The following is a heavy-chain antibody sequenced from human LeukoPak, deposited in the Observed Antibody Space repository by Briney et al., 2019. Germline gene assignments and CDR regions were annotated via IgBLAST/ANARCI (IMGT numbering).Heavy chain of an antibody. CDR1: GFTFSSFY. Sequence: SGGSLRLSCAASGFTFSSFYMNWVRQSPGKGLEWVSSITSSSSYTYYADSVKGRFTISRDNAKNSLYLQMNSLRAEDTAVYFCARGPGAGYGTSWFAYWGQGTLVTVSS. V-gene: IGHV3-21*01. J-gene: IGHJ4*02. D-gene: IGHD6-13*01. CDR3: ARGPGAGYGTSWFAY. CDR2: ITSSSSYT.